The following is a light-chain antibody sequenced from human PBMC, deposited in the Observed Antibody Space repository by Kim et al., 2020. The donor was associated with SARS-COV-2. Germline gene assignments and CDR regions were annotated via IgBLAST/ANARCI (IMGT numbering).Light chain of an antibody. V-gene: IGLV2-11*01. CDR1: SSDVGGYNY. CDR2: DVT. J-gene: IGLJ1*01. CDR3: CSYGGNNPYV. Sequence: QSALTQPRSVSGSPGQSVTISCTGTSSDVGGYNYVSWYQQYPGKVPKFVIYDVTQRPSGVPDRFSGSKSGNTASLTISGLQAEDEADYYCCSYGGNNPYVFGTGTKVTVL.